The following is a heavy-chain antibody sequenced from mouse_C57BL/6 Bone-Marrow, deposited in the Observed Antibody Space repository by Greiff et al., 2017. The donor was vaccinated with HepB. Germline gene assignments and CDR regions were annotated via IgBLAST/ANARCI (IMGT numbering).Heavy chain of an antibody. V-gene: IGHV5-9-1*02. CDR3: TRDQRYYYGSSRHWYFDV. J-gene: IGHJ1*03. D-gene: IGHD1-1*01. CDR2: ISSGGDDI. Sequence: EVQVVESGEGLVKPGGSLKLSCAASGFTFSSYAMSWVRQTPEKRLEWVAYISSGGDDIYYADTVKGRFTISRDNARNTLYLQMSSLKSEDTAMYYCTRDQRYYYGSSRHWYFDVWGTGTTVTVSS. CDR1: GFTFSSYA.